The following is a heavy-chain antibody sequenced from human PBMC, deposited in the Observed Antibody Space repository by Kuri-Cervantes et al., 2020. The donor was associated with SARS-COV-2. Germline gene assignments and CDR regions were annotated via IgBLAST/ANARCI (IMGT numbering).Heavy chain of an antibody. J-gene: IGHJ4*02. V-gene: IGHV4-61*01. Sequence: SETLSLTCTVSGGSISSSSYYWSWIRQPPGKGLEWIGYIYYSGSTNYNPSLKSRVTISVDTSKNQFSLKLSSVTAADTAVYYCARLEGLYDFWSGYQYYFDYWGQGTLVTVSS. CDR2: IYYSGST. CDR3: ARLEGLYDFWSGYQYYFDY. CDR1: GGSISSSSYY. D-gene: IGHD3-3*01.